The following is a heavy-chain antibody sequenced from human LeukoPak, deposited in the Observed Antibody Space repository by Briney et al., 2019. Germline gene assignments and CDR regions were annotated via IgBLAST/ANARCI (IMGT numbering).Heavy chain of an antibody. D-gene: IGHD3-10*01. J-gene: IGHJ4*02. V-gene: IGHV3-23*01. CDR2: ISGSGGST. CDR3: ARDWVRYYGSGSCFDY. Sequence: GGSLRLSCAASGFTFSSYAMSWVRQAPGKGLEWVSAISGSGGSTYYADSVKGRFTISRDNAKNSLYLQMNSLRDEDTAVYYCARDWVRYYGSGSCFDYWGQGTLVTVSS. CDR1: GFTFSSYA.